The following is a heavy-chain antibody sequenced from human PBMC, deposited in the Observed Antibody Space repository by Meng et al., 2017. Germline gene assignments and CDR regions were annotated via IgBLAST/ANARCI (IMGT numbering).Heavy chain of an antibody. J-gene: IGHJ4*02. CDR1: GGTFSSYA. CDR3: HSGWYQAGDDY. D-gene: IGHD6-19*01. CDR2: IIPIFGTA. V-gene: IGHV1-69*06. Sequence: QVQQWRSGGGVKKPGSSVNVSCKASGGTFSSYAISWVRQAPGQGLEWMGGIIPIFGTANYAQKFQGRVTITADKSTSTAYMELSSMRSEDTAVYYCHSGWYQAGDDYWGQGTLVTVSS.